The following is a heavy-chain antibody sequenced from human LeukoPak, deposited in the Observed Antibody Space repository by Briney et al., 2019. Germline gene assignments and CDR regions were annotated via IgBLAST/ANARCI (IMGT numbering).Heavy chain of an antibody. CDR3: ARDRRYYYDSSGHPQAFDI. V-gene: IGHV1-2*02. CDR1: GYTFTGYY. D-gene: IGHD3-22*01. CDR2: INPNSGGT. J-gene: IGHJ3*02. Sequence: ASVKVSCKASGYTFTGYYMHWVRQAPGQGLEWMGWINPNSGGTNYAQKFQGRVTMTRDTSISTAYMELSRLGSDDTAVYYCARDRRYYYDSSGHPQAFDIWGQGTMVTVSS.